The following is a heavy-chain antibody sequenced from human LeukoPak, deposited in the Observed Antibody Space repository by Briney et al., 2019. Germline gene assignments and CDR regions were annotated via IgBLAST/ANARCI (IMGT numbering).Heavy chain of an antibody. D-gene: IGHD3-16*01. CDR3: AKLGLRFPFNAFDI. CDR2: IAYSAGST. Sequence: GGSLRLSCAASGFTFSSYAMSWVRQAPGKGLEWVSAIAYSAGSTYYADSVKGRFIISGDNSKNTLYLQMSSLRAEDTAVYYCAKLGLRFPFNAFDIWGQGTMVTVSS. CDR1: GFTFSSYA. V-gene: IGHV3-23*01. J-gene: IGHJ3*02.